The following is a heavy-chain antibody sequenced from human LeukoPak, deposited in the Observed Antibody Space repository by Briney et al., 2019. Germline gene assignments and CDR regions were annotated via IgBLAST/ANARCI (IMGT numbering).Heavy chain of an antibody. J-gene: IGHJ4*02. V-gene: IGHV1-24*01. CDR1: GYTLTELS. D-gene: IGHD6-13*01. CDR2: FDPEDGET. CDR3: ATVKAAAWYGARSYYFDY. Sequence: ASVKVSCKVSGYTLTELSMHWVRQAPGEGLEWMGGFDPEDGETIYAQKFQGRVTMTEDTSTDTAYMELSSLRSGDTAVYYCATVKAAAWYGARSYYFDYWGQGTLVTVSS.